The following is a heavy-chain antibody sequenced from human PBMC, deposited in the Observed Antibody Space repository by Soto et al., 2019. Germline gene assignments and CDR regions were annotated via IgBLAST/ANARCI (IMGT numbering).Heavy chain of an antibody. CDR1: SGSISSSNW. CDR2: IYHSGST. CDR3: ARSAYCGGDCYGEWGGDYFDY. Sequence: SETLSLTCAVSSGSISSSNWWSWVRQPPGKGLEWIGEIYHSGSTNYNPSLKSRVTISVDKSKNQFSLKLSSVTAADTAVYYCARSAYCGGDCYGEWGGDYFDYWGQGTLVTVSS. V-gene: IGHV4-4*02. J-gene: IGHJ4*02. D-gene: IGHD2-21*01.